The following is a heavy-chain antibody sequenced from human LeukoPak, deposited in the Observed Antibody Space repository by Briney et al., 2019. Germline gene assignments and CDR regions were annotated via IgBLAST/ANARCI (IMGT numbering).Heavy chain of an antibody. V-gene: IGHV4-4*07. CDR3: ERDIEQYYYESGGYDY. D-gene: IGHD3-22*01. CDR2: IYASGNT. CDR1: GGPISSYH. Sequence: PSETLSLTCTLSGGPISSYHWSWLRQPAGKGLECIGRIYASGNTNSNPSLKSRVTISVDTSKNQFSLRMSSVTAADTAVYYCERDIEQYYYESGGYDYWGQGTLVTVSS. J-gene: IGHJ4*02.